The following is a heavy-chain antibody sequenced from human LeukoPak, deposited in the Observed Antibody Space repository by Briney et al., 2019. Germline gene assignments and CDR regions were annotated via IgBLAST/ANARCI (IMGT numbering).Heavy chain of an antibody. CDR1: GFTFSSYA. V-gene: IGHV3-64*01. D-gene: IGHD5-18*01. Sequence: GGSLRLSCAASGFTFSSYAMHWVRQAPGKGLEWVSVISSDGGSTYYANSVKGRFTISRDNSKNTLYLQMGSLRAEDMAVYYCARATAMVISWGQGTLVTVPS. CDR3: ARATAMVIS. CDR2: ISSDGGST. J-gene: IGHJ4*02.